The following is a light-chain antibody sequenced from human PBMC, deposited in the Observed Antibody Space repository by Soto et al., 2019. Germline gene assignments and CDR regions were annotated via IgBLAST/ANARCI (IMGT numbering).Light chain of an antibody. V-gene: IGLV2-8*01. J-gene: IGLJ3*02. CDR1: SSDVGAYNY. Sequence: QSALTQPPSASGSPGQSVTISCTXTSSDVGAYNYVSWYQQHPGKAPKVLIFEVSKRPSGVPDRFTGSKSGNTASLTVYGLQAEDEADYYCCSYAGSTNLGVFGGGTQLTVL. CDR2: EVS. CDR3: CSYAGSTNLGV.